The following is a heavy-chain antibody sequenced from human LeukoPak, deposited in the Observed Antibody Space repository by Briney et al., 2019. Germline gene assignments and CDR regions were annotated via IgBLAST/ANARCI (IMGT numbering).Heavy chain of an antibody. CDR3: AREPERLGYFDWLSQITQRTRGMDV. CDR1: GYTFTGYY. J-gene: IGHJ6*02. D-gene: IGHD3-9*01. V-gene: IGHV1-2*02. Sequence: VSVQVSCQATGYTFTGYYMHWVRQAPGQRLEWMGWINPNSGGTNYAQKFQGRVTMTRDTSIRTASMELNRLRSDDTAVYYCAREPERLGYFDWLSQITQRTRGMDVWGQGTTVTVSS. CDR2: INPNSGGT.